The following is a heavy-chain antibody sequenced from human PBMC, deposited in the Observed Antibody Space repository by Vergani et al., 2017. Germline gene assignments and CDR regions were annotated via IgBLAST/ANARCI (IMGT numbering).Heavy chain of an antibody. J-gene: IGHJ6*04. CDR1: DSSIMTNPY. Sequence: QVQLQESGPGLVKPSETLTLTCDVSDSSIMTNPYWGWFRQSPGKGLEWIGCIHHSGDTHYNSSLKSRVSISIVSSSKFSLSLTSVTAADTAIYYCARHRGSGSFFPSSYFYGMDFWRDGTTVTVSS. CDR3: ARHRGSGSFFPSSYFYGMDF. V-gene: IGHV4-38-2*01. D-gene: IGHD3-10*01. CDR2: IHHSGDT.